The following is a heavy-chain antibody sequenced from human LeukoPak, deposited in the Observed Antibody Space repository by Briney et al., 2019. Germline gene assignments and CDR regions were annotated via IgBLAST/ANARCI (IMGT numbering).Heavy chain of an antibody. CDR1: GYTFTSYY. CDR2: IIPIFGTA. J-gene: IGHJ4*02. CDR3: ARERNYGDYAV. V-gene: IGHV1-69*13. D-gene: IGHD4-17*01. Sequence: SVKVSCKASGYTFTSYYMHWVRQAPGQGLEWMGGIIPIFGTANYAQKFQGRVTITADESTSTAYMELSSLRSEDTAMYYCARERNYGDYAVWGQGTLVTVSS.